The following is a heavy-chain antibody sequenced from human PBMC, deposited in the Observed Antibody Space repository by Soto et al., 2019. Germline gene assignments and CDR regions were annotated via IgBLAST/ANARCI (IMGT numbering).Heavy chain of an antibody. D-gene: IGHD5-12*01. J-gene: IGHJ6*02. CDR3: ARVKDIVGDGMDV. CDR1: GYTFTSYG. Sequence: ASVKVSCKATGYTFTSYGISWVRQAPGQGLEWMGWISAYTGNTNNAQKLQGRATMHTDTSTSTAYMERRSLRYDDTALYYWARVKDIVGDGMDVWGQGTTVTVSS. V-gene: IGHV1-18*01. CDR2: ISAYTGNT.